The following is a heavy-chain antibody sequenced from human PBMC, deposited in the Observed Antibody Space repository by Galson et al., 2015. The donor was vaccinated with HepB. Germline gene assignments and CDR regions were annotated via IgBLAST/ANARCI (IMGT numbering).Heavy chain of an antibody. CDR3: AREGGRPAIYYFDY. CDR2: IIPTFGTT. V-gene: IGHV1-69*13. D-gene: IGHD1-26*01. Sequence: QSGAEVKKPGASVKVSCKASGGTFSSHAISWVRQAPGQGLEWVGDIIPTFGTTNYAHKFRGRVTITADESSTTAYMELTSLRPEDTAVYFCAREGGRPAIYYFDYWGQGTPVTVAS. CDR1: GGTFSSHA. J-gene: IGHJ4*02.